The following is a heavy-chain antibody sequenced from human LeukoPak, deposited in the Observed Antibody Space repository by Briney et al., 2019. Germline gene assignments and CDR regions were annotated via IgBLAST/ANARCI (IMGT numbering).Heavy chain of an antibody. V-gene: IGHV3-7*01. Sequence: SGGSLRLSCVASGFAFSSYWMSRVPQAPGKGLELVANVSPDGSAEDYVDSVRGRFAIYRDNAKRSLYLEVNSLSPEDTAVYYCANQAYSQFDYWGQGTLVSVSS. CDR3: ANQAYSQFDY. J-gene: IGHJ4*02. D-gene: IGHD4-11*01. CDR1: GFAFSSYW. CDR2: VSPDGSAE.